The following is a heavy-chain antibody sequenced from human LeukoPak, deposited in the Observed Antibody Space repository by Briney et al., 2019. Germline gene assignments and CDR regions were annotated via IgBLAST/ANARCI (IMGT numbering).Heavy chain of an antibody. V-gene: IGHV1-18*01. CDR2: ISPYKGNK. Sequence: ATVKVSCKASGYTFTSCGISWVRRAPGQGLEWMGWISPYKGNKNQAQKLQGKVTMTTDTSPSTAYMELRSLRSDDTAVYYCARGRYDILTGYSFDYWGQGTLVTVSS. J-gene: IGHJ4*02. CDR3: ARGRYDILTGYSFDY. CDR1: GYTFTSCG. D-gene: IGHD3-9*01.